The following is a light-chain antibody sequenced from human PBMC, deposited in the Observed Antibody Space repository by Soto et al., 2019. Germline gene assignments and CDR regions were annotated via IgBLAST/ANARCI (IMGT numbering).Light chain of an antibody. V-gene: IGKV3-20*01. CDR2: GAS. Sequence: EIVLTQSPGTLSLSPGERATLSCRASQSVSSSYLAWYQQKPGQAPRLLIYGASSRATGIPDRFSGSGSGTVFTLAISRLEPGDFAVDYCQQYGSSPRTFGQGTKVEIK. CDR3: QQYGSSPRT. CDR1: QSVSSSY. J-gene: IGKJ1*01.